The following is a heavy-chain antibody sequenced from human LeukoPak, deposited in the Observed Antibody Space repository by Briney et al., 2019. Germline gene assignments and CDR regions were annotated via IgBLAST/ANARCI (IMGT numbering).Heavy chain of an antibody. CDR3: ATPANWGSDLFFVY. CDR1: GGTFSSYA. V-gene: IGHV1-69*13. J-gene: IGHJ4*02. D-gene: IGHD7-27*01. Sequence: SVKVSCKASGGTFSSYAIRRVRLAPGHGLEWMGGIIPLFCTANYAQKFQGRVTITADESTSTAYIELSSLRSEDTAVYYCATPANWGSDLFFVYWGQGTLVTVSS. CDR2: IIPLFCTA.